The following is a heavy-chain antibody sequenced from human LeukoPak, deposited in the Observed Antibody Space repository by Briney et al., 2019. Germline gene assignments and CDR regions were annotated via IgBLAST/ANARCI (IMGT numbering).Heavy chain of an antibody. CDR2: ISGSGGST. CDR3: AKQGRDWLRDYYYYMDV. Sequence: GGSLRLSCAASGFTFSSYGMSWVRQAPGKGLEWVSAISGSGGSTYYADSVKGRFTISRDNSKNTLYLQMNSLRAEDTAVYYCAKQGRDWLRDYYYYMDVWGKGTTVTIAS. V-gene: IGHV3-23*01. D-gene: IGHD3-9*01. J-gene: IGHJ6*03. CDR1: GFTFSSYG.